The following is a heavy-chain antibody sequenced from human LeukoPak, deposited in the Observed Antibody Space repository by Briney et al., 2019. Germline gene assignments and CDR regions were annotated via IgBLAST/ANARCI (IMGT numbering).Heavy chain of an antibody. CDR1: GFTFSSYG. CDR3: AKPYYYGSGSTNWFDP. V-gene: IGHV3-30*18. Sequence: PGRSLRLSCAASGFTFSSYGMHWVRQAPGKGLEWVAVISYDGSNKYYADSVKGRSTISRDNSKNTLYLQMNSLRAEDTAVYYCAKPYYYGSGSTNWFDPWGQGTLVTVSS. D-gene: IGHD3-10*01. CDR2: ISYDGSNK. J-gene: IGHJ5*02.